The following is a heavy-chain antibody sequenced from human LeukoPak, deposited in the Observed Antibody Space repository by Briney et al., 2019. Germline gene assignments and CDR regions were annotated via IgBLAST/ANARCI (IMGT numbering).Heavy chain of an antibody. CDR2: INPSGGST. CDR3: ARANEGALFDY. J-gene: IGHJ4*02. D-gene: IGHD1-1*01. Sequence: ASVKVSCKASGYTFTSYYMHWVRQAPGQGLEWMGIINPSGGSTSYAQKFQGRVTMTRDMSTSTVYMELSSLRSEDTAVYYCARANEGALFDYWGQGTLVTVSS. CDR1: GYTFTSYY. V-gene: IGHV1-46*01.